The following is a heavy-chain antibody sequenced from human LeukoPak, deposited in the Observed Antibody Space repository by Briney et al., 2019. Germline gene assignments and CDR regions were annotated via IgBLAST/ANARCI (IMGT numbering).Heavy chain of an antibody. V-gene: IGHV1-46*01. Sequence: ASVKVSCKASRYTLTSYSMHWVRQAPGQGLEWMGIINPSGGSTSYAQKLQGRVTMTRDTSTSTVYMELSSLRSEDTAVYYCARGTSGWTFDYWGQGTLVTVSS. J-gene: IGHJ4*02. D-gene: IGHD6-19*01. CDR2: INPSGGST. CDR3: ARGTSGWTFDY. CDR1: RYTLTSYS.